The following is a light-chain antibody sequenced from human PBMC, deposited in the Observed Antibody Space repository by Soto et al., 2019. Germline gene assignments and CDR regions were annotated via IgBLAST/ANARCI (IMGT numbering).Light chain of an antibody. CDR1: QSISSW. CDR3: QQYNSYWT. Sequence: DIQMTQSPSTLSASVGDRVTITCRASQSISSWLAWYQQKPGKAPKPLIYKASSLESGVPSWFSGRGSGTEFTLTISSLQPDDYATYYSQQYNSYWTFGQGTKLEIK. V-gene: IGKV1-5*03. CDR2: KAS. J-gene: IGKJ1*01.